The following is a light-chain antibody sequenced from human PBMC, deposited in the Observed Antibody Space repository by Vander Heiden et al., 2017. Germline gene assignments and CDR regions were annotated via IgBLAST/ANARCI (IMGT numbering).Light chain of an antibody. CDR2: GAS. J-gene: IGKJ1*01. Sequence: EIVMTQSPATLSVSPGERATLSCRASQSVSSNLAWYQQKPGQAPRLLIYGASTRATGIPARFSGSGSGTEFTLTISSLQSEDFAVYYCQQYNNWPLTFRQGAKVEIK. CDR1: QSVSSN. CDR3: QQYNNWPLT. V-gene: IGKV3-15*01.